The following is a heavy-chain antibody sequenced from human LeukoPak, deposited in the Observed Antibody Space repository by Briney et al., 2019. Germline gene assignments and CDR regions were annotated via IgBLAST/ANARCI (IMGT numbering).Heavy chain of an antibody. D-gene: IGHD5-18*01. V-gene: IGHV4-30-2*01. CDR1: GGSISSGGYS. J-gene: IGHJ4*02. Sequence: SETLSLTCTVSGGSISSGGYSWSWIRQPPGKGLEWIGYIYHSGSTYYNPSLKSRVTISVDRSKNQFSLKLSSVTAADTAVYYCASGGYSYGFDYWGQGSLVTVSS. CDR3: ASGGYSYGFDY. CDR2: IYHSGST.